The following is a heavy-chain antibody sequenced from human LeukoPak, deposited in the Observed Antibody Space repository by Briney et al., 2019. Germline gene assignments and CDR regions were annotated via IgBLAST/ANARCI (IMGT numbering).Heavy chain of an antibody. J-gene: IGHJ4*02. Sequence: SQTLSLTCTVSGGSISSGSYYWSWIRQPAGKGLEWIGRIYTSGSTNYNPSLKSRVTMSVDTSKNQFSLKLSSVTAADTAVYYCARDGAAAGTAFDYWGQGTLVTVSS. V-gene: IGHV4-61*02. CDR2: IYTSGST. CDR1: GGSISSGSYY. CDR3: ARDGAAAGTAFDY. D-gene: IGHD6-13*01.